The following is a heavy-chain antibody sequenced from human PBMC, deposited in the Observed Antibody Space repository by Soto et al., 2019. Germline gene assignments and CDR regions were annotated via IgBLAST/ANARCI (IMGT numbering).Heavy chain of an antibody. V-gene: IGHV3-48*03. CDR2: ISQGSTTI. CDR1: GFIFSSYE. CDR3: ARHRSPSPDY. Sequence: GGSLRLSCVASGFIFSSYEMNWVRQAPGKGLEWISYISQGSTTIYYADSVKGRFTISRDNAKNSLFLQMSGLRVEDTATYYCARHRSPSPDYWGQGTLVTVPS. J-gene: IGHJ4*02.